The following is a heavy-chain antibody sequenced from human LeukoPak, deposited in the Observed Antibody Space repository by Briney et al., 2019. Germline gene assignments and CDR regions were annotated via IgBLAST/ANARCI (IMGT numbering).Heavy chain of an antibody. Sequence: GGSLRLSCAASGFTFSSYAMHWVRQAPGKGLEWVGRIKSRTDGGTIEYVAPVKGRFTISRDDSKNTVYLQMNSLKSEDTAVYYCTTEGLAALTYWGQGTLVTVSS. CDR2: IKSRTDGGTI. D-gene: IGHD6-13*01. J-gene: IGHJ4*02. V-gene: IGHV3-15*05. CDR3: TTEGLAALTY. CDR1: GFTFSSYA.